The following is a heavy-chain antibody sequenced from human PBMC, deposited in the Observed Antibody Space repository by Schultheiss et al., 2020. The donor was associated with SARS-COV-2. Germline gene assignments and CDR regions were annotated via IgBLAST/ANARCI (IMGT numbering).Heavy chain of an antibody. CDR1: GGSISSGGYY. V-gene: IGHV4-39*07. CDR2: INHSGST. J-gene: IGHJ6*02. D-gene: IGHD6-13*01. CDR3: ARAPSGSWETLPGDYYYYYGMDV. Sequence: SETLSLTCTVSGGSISSGGYYWSWIRQHPGKGLEWIGEINHSGSTKYNPTLKSRVTISVDTSKNQFSLKLSSVTAADTAVYYCARAPSGSWETLPGDYYYYYGMDVWGQGTTVTVSS.